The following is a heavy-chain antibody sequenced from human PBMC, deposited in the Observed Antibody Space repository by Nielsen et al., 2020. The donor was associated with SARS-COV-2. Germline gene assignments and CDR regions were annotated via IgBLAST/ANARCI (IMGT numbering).Heavy chain of an antibody. Sequence: GESLKTSCKGSGYSFTSYWNGWVHQMPGKGLEWMGIIYPGDSDTRYSPSFQGQVTISADKSISTAYLQWSSLKASDTVMYYCARLNPGIADFWGQGTLVTVSS. D-gene: IGHD6-13*01. CDR1: GYSFTSYW. J-gene: IGHJ4*02. CDR3: ARLNPGIADF. V-gene: IGHV5-51*07. CDR2: IYPGDSDT.